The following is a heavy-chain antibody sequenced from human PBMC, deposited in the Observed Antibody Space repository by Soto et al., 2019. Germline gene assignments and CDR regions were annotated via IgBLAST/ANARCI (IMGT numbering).Heavy chain of an antibody. J-gene: IGHJ3*02. CDR2: IKPDGSGK. V-gene: IGHV3-7*01. CDR3: ASNIFYDFWSGYYAFDI. D-gene: IGHD3-3*01. CDR1: GFILSSYW. Sequence: GGSLRLSCVASGFILSSYWMSWVRQAPGKGLEWVDNIKPDGSGKYYVDSVKGRFTISRDNAKNSLYLQMNSLRAEDTAVYCCASNIFYDFWSGYYAFDIWGRGTMVTVSS.